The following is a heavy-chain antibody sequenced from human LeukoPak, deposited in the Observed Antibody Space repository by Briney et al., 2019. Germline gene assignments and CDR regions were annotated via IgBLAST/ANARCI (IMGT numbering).Heavy chain of an antibody. D-gene: IGHD3-22*01. CDR2: INHSGST. J-gene: IGHJ5*02. CDR3: VRRCKDESSGARWFDP. CDR1: GGSFSGYY. V-gene: IGHV4-34*01. Sequence: SETLSLTCAVYGGSFSGYYWSWIRQPPGKGLEWIGEINHSGSTNYNPSLKSRVTISVDTSKNQFSLKLSSVTAADTAVFYCVRRCKDESSGARWFDPWGQGTLVTVSS.